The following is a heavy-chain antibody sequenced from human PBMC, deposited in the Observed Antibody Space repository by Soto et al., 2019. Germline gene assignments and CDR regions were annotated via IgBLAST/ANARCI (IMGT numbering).Heavy chain of an antibody. CDR3: ARGLGGRMDD. CDR2: IIPILGET. J-gene: IGHJ6*02. CDR1: GTIFSSYT. V-gene: IGHV1-69*08. Sequence: QVQLVQSGAEVKKPGSSVRVSCKASGTIFSSYTISWVRQAPGQGLEWLGRIIPILGETNSAQKFQGRVTLPGAKSTNTAYMELNSLRLEDTAVYYCARGLGGRMDDWGQGTTVTVSS. D-gene: IGHD3-16*01.